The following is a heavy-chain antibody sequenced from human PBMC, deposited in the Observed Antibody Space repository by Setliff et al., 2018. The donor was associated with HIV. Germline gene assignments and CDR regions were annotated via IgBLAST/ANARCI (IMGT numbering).Heavy chain of an antibody. CDR3: ASRDTSRYFDDY. CDR1: GGSISSYY. Sequence: SLTCTVSGGSISSYYWSWIRQPPGKGLEWIGYIYYSGSTNYNPSLKSRVTISVDTSKNQFSLKLSPVTAADTAVYYCASRDTSRYFDDYWGQGTLVTVSS. V-gene: IGHV4-59*01. D-gene: IGHD3-22*01. J-gene: IGHJ4*02. CDR2: IYYSGST.